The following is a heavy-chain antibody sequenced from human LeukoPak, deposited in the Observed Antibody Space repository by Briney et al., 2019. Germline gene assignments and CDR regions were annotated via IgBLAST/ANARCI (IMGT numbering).Heavy chain of an antibody. V-gene: IGHV4-4*07. CDR2: IYTSGST. J-gene: IGHJ4*02. CDR3: ARDHEDLYCSSTSCYTGFDY. Sequence: PSETLSLTCTVSGGSISSYYWSWIRQPAGKGLEWIGRIYTSGSTNYNPSLKSRVTMSVDTSRNQFSLKLSSVTAADTAVYYCARDHEDLYCSSTSCYTGFDYWGQGTLVTVSS. CDR1: GGSISSYY. D-gene: IGHD2-2*02.